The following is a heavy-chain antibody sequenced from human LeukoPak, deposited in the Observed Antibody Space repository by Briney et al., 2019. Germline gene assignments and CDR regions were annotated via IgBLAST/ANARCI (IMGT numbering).Heavy chain of an antibody. D-gene: IGHD2-2*01. Sequence: GASVKVSCKASGYTFTGYYMHWVRQAPGQGLEWMGIINPSGGSTSYAQKFQGRVTMTRDTSTSTVYMELSSLRSEDTAVYYCATLVEALSFDYWGQGTLVTVSS. CDR1: GYTFTGYY. CDR2: INPSGGST. CDR3: ATLVEALSFDY. J-gene: IGHJ4*02. V-gene: IGHV1-46*01.